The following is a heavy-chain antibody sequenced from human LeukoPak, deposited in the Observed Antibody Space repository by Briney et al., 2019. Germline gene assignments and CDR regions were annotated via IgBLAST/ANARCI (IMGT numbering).Heavy chain of an antibody. CDR2: ISAYNGNT. CDR3: ARALLEWLEDAFDI. CDR1: GYTFTSYG. Sequence: ASVKVSCKASGYTFTSYGISWVRQAPGQGLEWMGWISAYNGNTNYAQKLQGRVTMTTDTSTSTAYMELSSLRSEDTAVYYCARALLEWLEDAFDIWGQGTMVTVSS. J-gene: IGHJ3*02. D-gene: IGHD3-3*01. V-gene: IGHV1-18*01.